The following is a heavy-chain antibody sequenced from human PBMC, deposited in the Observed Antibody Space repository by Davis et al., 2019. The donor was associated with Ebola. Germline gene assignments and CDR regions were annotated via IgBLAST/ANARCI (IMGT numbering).Heavy chain of an antibody. D-gene: IGHD6-19*01. CDR2: IYYSGST. CDR3: ATLSGWIHY. Sequence: GSLRLSCTVSGGSISSSSYYWGWIRQPPGKGLEWIGSIYYSGSTYYNPSLKSRVTISVDTSKNQFSLKLSSVTAADTAVYYCATLSGWIHYWGQGTLVTVSS. CDR1: GGSISSSSYY. V-gene: IGHV4-39*01. J-gene: IGHJ4*02.